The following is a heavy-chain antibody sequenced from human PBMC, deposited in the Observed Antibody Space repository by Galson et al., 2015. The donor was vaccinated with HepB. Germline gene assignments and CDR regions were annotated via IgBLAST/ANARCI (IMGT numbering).Heavy chain of an antibody. D-gene: IGHD5-12*01. CDR1: GFMFSGHW. J-gene: IGHJ4*02. CDR2: IKEDGSIK. V-gene: IGHV3-7*03. CDR3: ARNRGYETFDY. Sequence: SLRLSCAASGFMFSGHWMNWVRQPPGKGLEWVANIKEDGSIKYYVDSVTGRFTISRDNARNLLYLQMNGLRAEDTAVYFCARNRGYETFDYWGQGALVTVSS.